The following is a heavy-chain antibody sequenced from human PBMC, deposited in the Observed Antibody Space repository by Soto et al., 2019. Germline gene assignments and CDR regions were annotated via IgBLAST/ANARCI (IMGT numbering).Heavy chain of an antibody. CDR3: ARGDSTDCSNGVCSFFYNHDMGV. J-gene: IGHJ6*02. D-gene: IGHD2-8*01. Sequence: ASVKVSCKASGYSFTGYHIHWVRQAPGQGLEWLGRINPKSGGTSTAQKFQGWVTMTTDTSISTASMELTRLTSDDTAIYYCARGDSTDCSNGVCSFFYNHDMGVWGQGTTVTVSS. CDR2: INPKSGGT. V-gene: IGHV1-2*04. CDR1: GYSFTGYH.